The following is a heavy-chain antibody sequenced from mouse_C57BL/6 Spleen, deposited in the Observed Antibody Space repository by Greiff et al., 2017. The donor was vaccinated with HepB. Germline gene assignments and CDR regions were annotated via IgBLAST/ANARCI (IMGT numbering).Heavy chain of an antibody. CDR1: GYSITSGYY. Sequence: EVQLQESGPGLVKPSQSLSLTCSVTGYSITSGYYWNWIRQFPGNKLEWMGYISYDGSNNYNPSLKNRISITRDTSKNQFFLKLNSVTTEDTATYYCARRSYGSSFDYWGQGTTLTVSS. CDR2: ISYDGSN. J-gene: IGHJ2*01. CDR3: ARRSYGSSFDY. V-gene: IGHV3-6*01. D-gene: IGHD1-1*01.